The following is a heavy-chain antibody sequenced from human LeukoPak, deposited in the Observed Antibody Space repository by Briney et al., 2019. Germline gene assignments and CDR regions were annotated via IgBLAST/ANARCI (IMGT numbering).Heavy chain of an antibody. V-gene: IGHV1-2*02. Sequence: EASVKVSCKASGYTFTGYYIHWVRQAPGQGLEWMGWINPNSGVTHYPQKFQGRVTMTRDTSIRTAYMEVSSLRSDDTAVYYCARGQQWLEAFDYWGQGTLVTVSS. CDR2: INPNSGVT. D-gene: IGHD6-19*01. CDR1: GYTFTGYY. CDR3: ARGQQWLEAFDY. J-gene: IGHJ4*02.